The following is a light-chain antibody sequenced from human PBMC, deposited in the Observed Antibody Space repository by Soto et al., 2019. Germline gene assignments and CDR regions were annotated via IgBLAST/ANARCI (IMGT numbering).Light chain of an antibody. CDR2: ATS. CDR3: LQHYNFPWK. CDR1: QDIRND. J-gene: IGKJ1*01. Sequence: DIPMTQSPSSLSASIVDRVTFTCRASQDIRNDLDWYQQKPGKTPKRLIYATSTLQSGVPSRFSGSGSGTEFTLTISGLQPDDFATYYCLQHYNFPWKFGQGTRVEI. V-gene: IGKV1-17*01.